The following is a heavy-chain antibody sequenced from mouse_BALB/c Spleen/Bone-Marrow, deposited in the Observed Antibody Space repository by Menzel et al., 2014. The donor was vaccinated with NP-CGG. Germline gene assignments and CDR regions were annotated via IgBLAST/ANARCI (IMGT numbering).Heavy chain of an antibody. Sequence: QVQLKESWPPLVRPGASVKISCKASGYSFTNYWMHWVKQRPGQGLEWIGMIDPSDSETRLNQKFKDKATLTVDKSSSTGYMQLNSRTSEDSAVYDCTSRVGGWFAYWGQGTLVTVSA. CDR1: GYSFTNYW. J-gene: IGHJ3*01. V-gene: IGHV1S127*01. D-gene: IGHD3-3*01. CDR3: TSRVGGWFAY. CDR2: IDPSDSET.